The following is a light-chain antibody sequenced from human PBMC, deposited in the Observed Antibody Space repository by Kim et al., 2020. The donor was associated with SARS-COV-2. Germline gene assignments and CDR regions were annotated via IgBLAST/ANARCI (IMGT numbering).Light chain of an antibody. J-gene: IGLJ3*02. Sequence: QSVLTQPPSASGTPGQRVTISCSGSSSNIGSDYVYWYQQLPGTAPKLFIYRNSQRPSGVPDRFSGSKSRTSASLAISGLRLEDEAEYYCAVWDESLSGWLFGGGTQLTVL. CDR1: SSNIGSDY. CDR3: AVWDESLSGWL. V-gene: IGLV1-47*01. CDR2: RNS.